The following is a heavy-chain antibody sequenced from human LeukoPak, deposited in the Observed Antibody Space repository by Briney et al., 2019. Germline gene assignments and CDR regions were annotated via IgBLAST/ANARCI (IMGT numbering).Heavy chain of an antibody. J-gene: IGHJ4*02. CDR3: ARRGPGLYSGYDLYFDY. V-gene: IGHV1-69*13. CDR1: GGTFSSYA. CDR2: IIPIFGTA. D-gene: IGHD5-12*01. Sequence: ASMKPSSTASGGTFSSYAMSWVRQATGQGLEWMGGIIPIFGTANYAQKFQGRVTITADESTSTAYMELSSLRSEDTAVYYCARRGPGLYSGYDLYFDYWGQGTLVTVSS.